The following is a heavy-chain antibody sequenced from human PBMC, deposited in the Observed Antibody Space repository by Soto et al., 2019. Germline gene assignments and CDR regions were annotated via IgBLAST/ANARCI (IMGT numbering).Heavy chain of an antibody. J-gene: IGHJ4*02. V-gene: IGHV3-72*01. Sequence: EVQLVESGGVLVQPGGSLRLSCVASGLTFSDHSMDWVRQAPGKGLEWVGRSRNKAKSYTTDYAASVKGRFTISRDDSKTSVYLQMNRMETEDTAVYYCVRAARSGTTHFDYWGQGTLVTVSS. CDR2: SRNKAKSYTT. CDR1: GLTFSDHS. CDR3: VRAARSGTTHFDY. D-gene: IGHD1-7*01.